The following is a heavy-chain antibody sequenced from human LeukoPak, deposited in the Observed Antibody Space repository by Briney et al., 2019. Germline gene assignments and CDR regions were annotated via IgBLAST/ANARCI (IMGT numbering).Heavy chain of an antibody. CDR3: ARVTVRGVSTY. D-gene: IGHD3-10*01. V-gene: IGHV3-53*04. CDR2: LYSGGDT. Sequence: PGGSLRLSCAASGFTVSSNYMSWVRQAPGKGLEWVSVLYSGGDTFYADSVKGRFTISRHISKNTLYLHMNSLRAEDTAVYYCARVTVRGVSTYWGQGTLVTVSS. J-gene: IGHJ4*02. CDR1: GFTVSSNY.